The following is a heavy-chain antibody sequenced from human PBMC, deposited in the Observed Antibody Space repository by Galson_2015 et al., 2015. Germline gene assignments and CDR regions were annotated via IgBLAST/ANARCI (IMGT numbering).Heavy chain of an antibody. CDR1: GFTFSSYA. CDR2: IKSKTDGGTT. D-gene: IGHD2-2*01. Sequence: SLRLSCAASGFTFSSYAMSWVRQAPGKGLEWVGRIKSKTDGGTTDYAAPVKGRFTISRDDSKNTLYLQMNSLKTEDTAVYYCTTESDIVVVPAASSYYYYGMDVWGQGTTVTVSS. V-gene: IGHV3-15*01. CDR3: TTESDIVVVPAASSYYYYGMDV. J-gene: IGHJ6*02.